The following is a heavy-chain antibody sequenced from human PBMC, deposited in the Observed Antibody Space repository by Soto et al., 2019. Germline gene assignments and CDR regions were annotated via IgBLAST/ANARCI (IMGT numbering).Heavy chain of an antibody. Sequence: QVQLVESGAEVKKPGASVKVSCKASGYTFTNYGISWVRQAPGQGLEWMGWISAYNGNTNYAQKLQGRVTMTTDTSTSTAYMELRSLRSDDTAVYYCARMLDDWYPEWYFDLWGRGTLVTVSS. V-gene: IGHV1-18*01. J-gene: IGHJ2*01. CDR3: ARMLDDWYPEWYFDL. CDR2: ISAYNGNT. D-gene: IGHD3-9*01. CDR1: GYTFTNYG.